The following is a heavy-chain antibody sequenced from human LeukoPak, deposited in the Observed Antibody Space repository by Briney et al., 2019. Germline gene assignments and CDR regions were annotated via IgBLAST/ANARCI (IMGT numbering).Heavy chain of an antibody. J-gene: IGHJ4*02. Sequence: GASLRLSCAASGFTFSIYAMSWVPQAPREGLQWVSGISGRGDTTSYADSVKGRFTISRDNSKNMLYLQMNTLRAEDTAVYYCTTSLYGGNDYWGQGILVTVSS. D-gene: IGHD4/OR15-4a*01. V-gene: IGHV3-23*01. CDR3: TTSLYGGNDY. CDR2: ISGRGDTT. CDR1: GFTFSIYA.